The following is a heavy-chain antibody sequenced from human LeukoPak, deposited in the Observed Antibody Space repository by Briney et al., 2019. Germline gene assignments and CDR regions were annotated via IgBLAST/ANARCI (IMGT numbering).Heavy chain of an antibody. J-gene: IGHJ4*02. CDR2: IYYSGST. Sequence: TSETLSLTCTVSGGSIISYYWNWIRQPPGKGLERIGYIYYSGSTNYNPSLKSRVTISIDTSKSHFSLKLSSVTAADTAVYYCARVGYYDSSGYYDYWGQGTLVTVSS. CDR3: ARVGYYDSSGYYDY. CDR1: GGSIISYY. D-gene: IGHD3-22*01. V-gene: IGHV4-59*01.